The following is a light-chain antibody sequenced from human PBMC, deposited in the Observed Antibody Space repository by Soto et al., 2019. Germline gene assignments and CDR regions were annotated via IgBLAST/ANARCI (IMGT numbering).Light chain of an antibody. V-gene: IGKV1-33*01. CDR2: DAS. CDR3: QRYDSVPPT. J-gene: IGKJ5*01. Sequence: DIQMTQSPSSLSASVGDRVTITCQSSHDIKKYLNWYQEKPGKAPKLLICDASNMQTGVPSRFSGSGSGTHFTFTISSLQPEDIATYYCQRYDSVPPTFGQGTRLDIK. CDR1: HDIKKY.